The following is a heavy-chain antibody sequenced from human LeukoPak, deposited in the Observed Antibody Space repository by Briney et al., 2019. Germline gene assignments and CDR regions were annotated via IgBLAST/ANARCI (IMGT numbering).Heavy chain of an antibody. V-gene: IGHV1-69*13. J-gene: IGHJ4*02. CDR2: IIPIFGTA. Sequence: GASVNVSCKASGGTFSSYAISWVRQAPGQGLEWMGGIIPIFGTANYAQKFRGRVTITADESTSTAYMELSSLRSEDTAVYYCASDSLVPAGAYFDYWGQGTLVTVSS. CDR1: GGTFSSYA. CDR3: ASDSLVPAGAYFDY. D-gene: IGHD2-2*01.